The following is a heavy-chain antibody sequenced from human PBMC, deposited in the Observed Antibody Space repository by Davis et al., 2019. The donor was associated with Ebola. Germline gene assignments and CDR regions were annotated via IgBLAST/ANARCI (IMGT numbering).Heavy chain of an antibody. CDR1: GFTFSSYA. D-gene: IGHD4-17*01. CDR3: ARGLTKVTTLIDY. J-gene: IGHJ4*02. V-gene: IGHV1-46*01. Sequence: GESLKISCAASGFTFSSYAMHWVRQAPGQGLEWMGIINPSGGSTSYAQKFQGRVTMTRDTSTSTVYMELSSLRSEDTAVYYCARGLTKVTTLIDYWGQGTLVTVSS. CDR2: INPSGGST.